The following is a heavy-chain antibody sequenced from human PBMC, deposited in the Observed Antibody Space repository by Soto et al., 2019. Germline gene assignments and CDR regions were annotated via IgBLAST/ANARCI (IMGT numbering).Heavy chain of an antibody. CDR1: GGTFRNYP. CDR2: IFPLTDIP. V-gene: IGHV1-69*02. CDR3: AXGPXVVLNYFES. D-gene: IGHD2-8*01. Sequence: QVQLVQSGTEVKKPGSSVKVSCKASGGTFRNYPINWVRQAPGQGLEWMGSIFPLTDIPDYAQNFQARLTIXXXXSXIXAXXXXXXLXXXXTXMYXXAXGPXVVLNYFESWGQGTLVTVSS. J-gene: IGHJ4*02.